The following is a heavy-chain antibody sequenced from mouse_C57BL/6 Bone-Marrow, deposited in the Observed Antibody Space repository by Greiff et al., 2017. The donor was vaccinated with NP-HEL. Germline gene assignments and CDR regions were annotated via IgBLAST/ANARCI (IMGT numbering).Heavy chain of an antibody. J-gene: IGHJ1*03. Sequence: VQLQQPGAELVRPGSSVKLSCKASGYTFTSYWMDWVKQRPGQGLEWIGNIYPSDSETHYNQKFKDKATLTVDKSSSTAYMQLSSLTSEDSAVYYCARSSYYGSSYWFFDGWGTGTTVTVSS. CDR2: IYPSDSET. V-gene: IGHV1-61*01. D-gene: IGHD1-1*01. CDR3: ARSSYYGSSYWFFDG. CDR1: GYTFTSYW.